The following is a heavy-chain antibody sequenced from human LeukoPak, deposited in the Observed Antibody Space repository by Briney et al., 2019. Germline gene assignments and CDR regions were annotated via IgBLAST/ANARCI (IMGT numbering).Heavy chain of an antibody. D-gene: IGHD3-10*01. CDR3: ARDRTMVRGVRGYYFDY. J-gene: IGHJ4*02. Sequence: GGSLRLSRAASGFTFSSYSMNWVRQAPGKGLEWVSYISSSSSTIYYADSVKGRFTISRDNAKNSLYLQMNSLRAEDTAVYYCARDRTMVRGVRGYYFDYWGQGTLVTVSS. CDR2: ISSSSSTI. CDR1: GFTFSSYS. V-gene: IGHV3-48*04.